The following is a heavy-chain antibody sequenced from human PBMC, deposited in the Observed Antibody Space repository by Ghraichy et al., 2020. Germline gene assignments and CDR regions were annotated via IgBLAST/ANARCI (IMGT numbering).Heavy chain of an antibody. D-gene: IGHD2-15*01. Sequence: SETLSLTCTVSGGSISSGGYYWSWIRQHPGKGLEWIGYIYYSGSTYYNPSLKSRVTISVDTSKNQFSLKLSSVTAADTAVYYCARVEGGYCSGGSCYPRDWFDPWGQGTLATVSS. J-gene: IGHJ5*02. V-gene: IGHV4-31*03. CDR3: ARVEGGYCSGGSCYPRDWFDP. CDR1: GGSISSGGYY. CDR2: IYYSGST.